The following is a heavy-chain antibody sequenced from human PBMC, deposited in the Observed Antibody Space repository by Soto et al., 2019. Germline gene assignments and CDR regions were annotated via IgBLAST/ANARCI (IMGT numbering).Heavy chain of an antibody. CDR1: GYTFTSYG. J-gene: IGHJ5*02. Sequence: GASVKVCCKASGYTFTSYGISWVRQAPGQGLEWMGWISAYNGNTNYAQKLQGRVTMTTDTSTSTAYMELRSLRSDDTAVYYCARDVGYCSGGSCYEGNWFDPWGQGTLVTVSS. D-gene: IGHD2-15*01. V-gene: IGHV1-18*01. CDR3: ARDVGYCSGGSCYEGNWFDP. CDR2: ISAYNGNT.